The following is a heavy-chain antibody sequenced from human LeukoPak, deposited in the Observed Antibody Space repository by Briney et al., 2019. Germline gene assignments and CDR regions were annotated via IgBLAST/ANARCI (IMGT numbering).Heavy chain of an antibody. CDR2: IIPIFGTA. CDR3: AEGRDCSGGSCWFDY. Sequence: SVKVSCKASGGTFSSYAISRVRQAPGQGLEWMGGIIPIFGTANYAQKFQGRVTITADKSTSTAYMELSSLRSEDTAVYYCAEGRDCSGGSCWFDYWAREPWSPSPQ. V-gene: IGHV1-69*06. CDR1: GGTFSSYA. D-gene: IGHD2-15*01. J-gene: IGHJ4*02.